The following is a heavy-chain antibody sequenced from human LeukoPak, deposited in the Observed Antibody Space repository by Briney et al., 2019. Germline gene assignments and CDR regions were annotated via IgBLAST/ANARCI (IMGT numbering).Heavy chain of an antibody. CDR1: GDSIRSYY. J-gene: IGHJ3*01. CDR3: ARLGALHDAFDV. CDR2: THYSGST. V-gene: IGHV4-59*12. Sequence: SETLSLTCTVSGDSIRSYYWSWIRQPPGKGLEWIGNTHYSGSTKYNSSLKSRVTISVDTSNNQFSLRVTSLAAADTAVYYCARLGALHDAFDVWGQGTLVTVSS. D-gene: IGHD3-16*01.